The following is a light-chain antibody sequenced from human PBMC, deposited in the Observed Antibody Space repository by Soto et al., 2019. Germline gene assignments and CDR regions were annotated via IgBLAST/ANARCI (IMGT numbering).Light chain of an antibody. V-gene: IGKV1-5*01. CDR1: QTLSNW. CDR2: DAS. J-gene: IGKJ2*01. Sequence: IPMTQSPSALSASVGDSVTITCRASQTLSNWLAWYQQEPGKAPRLLIFDASSLQSGVPSRFSGSGFGTEFSLTISSLQPDDFGTYYCQQYSIYPYTFGQGTKLEIK. CDR3: QQYSIYPYT.